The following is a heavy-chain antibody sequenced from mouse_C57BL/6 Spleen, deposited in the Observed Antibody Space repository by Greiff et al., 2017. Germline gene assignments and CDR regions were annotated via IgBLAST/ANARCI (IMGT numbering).Heavy chain of an antibody. D-gene: IGHD1-1*02. J-gene: IGHJ1*03. CDR3: AGSGGGGDWYFDV. CDR2: IHPNSGST. V-gene: IGHV1-64*01. CDR1: GYTFTSYW. Sequence: VQLQQPGAELVKPGASVKLSCKASGYTFTSYWMHWVKQRPGQGLEWIGMIHPNSGSTNYNEKFKSKATLTVDKSSGTAYMQLSSLTSEDSAVYYCAGSGGGGDWYFDVWGTGTTVTVSS.